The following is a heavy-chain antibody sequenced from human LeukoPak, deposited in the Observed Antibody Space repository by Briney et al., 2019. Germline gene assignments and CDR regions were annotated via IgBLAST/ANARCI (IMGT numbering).Heavy chain of an antibody. CDR1: GGSISSYS. CDR3: ARGDYIWGSYRPDYYYYYYMDV. CDR2: IYTSGST. V-gene: IGHV4-4*07. D-gene: IGHD3-16*02. J-gene: IGHJ6*03. Sequence: PSETLSLTCTVSGGSISSYSWSWIRQPAGKGLEWIGRIYTSGSTNYNPSLKSLVTMSVDTSKNQFSLKLSSVTAADTAVYYCARGDYIWGSYRPDYYYYYYMDVWGRGTTVTISS.